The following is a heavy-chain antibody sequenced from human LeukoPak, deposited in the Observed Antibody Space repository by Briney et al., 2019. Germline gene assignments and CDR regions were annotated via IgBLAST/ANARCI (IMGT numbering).Heavy chain of an antibody. D-gene: IGHD2-2*02. CDR2: ISYDGSNK. CDR3: ARGGIVVVPAAILVDEGFDY. CDR1: GFTFSSYA. V-gene: IGHV3-30-3*01. J-gene: IGHJ4*02. Sequence: GGSLRLSCAASGFTFSSYAMHWVRQAPGKGLEWVAVISYDGSNKYYADSVKGRFTTSRDNSKNTLYLQMNSLRAEDTAVYYCARGGIVVVPAAILVDEGFDYWGQGTLVTVSS.